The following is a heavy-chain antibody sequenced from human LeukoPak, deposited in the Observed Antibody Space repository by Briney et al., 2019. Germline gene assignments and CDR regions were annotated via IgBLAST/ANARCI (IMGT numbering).Heavy chain of an antibody. Sequence: PGGSLRLSCTVSGFTVSSNSMSWVRQAPGKGLEWVSFIYSDNTHYSDSVKGRFTISRDNSKNTLYLQMNSLRAEDTAVYYCAKAGFYGDYWFDYWGQGTLVTVSS. V-gene: IGHV3-53*01. D-gene: IGHD4-17*01. CDR3: AKAGFYGDYWFDY. CDR1: GFTVSSNS. J-gene: IGHJ4*02. CDR2: IYSDNT.